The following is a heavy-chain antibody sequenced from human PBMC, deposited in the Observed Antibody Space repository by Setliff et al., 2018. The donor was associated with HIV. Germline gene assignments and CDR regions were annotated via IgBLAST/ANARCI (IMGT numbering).Heavy chain of an antibody. D-gene: IGHD3-10*01. CDR1: GGSINSGGYY. V-gene: IGHV4-61*02. CDR3: ARARYIVIRGDAGMDV. CDR2: IYTSGLT. Sequence: SETLSLTCTVSGGSINSGGYYWVWIRQPALKGLERIGRIYTSGLTNYNPSLKSRVTISVDTSKNQVSLKLSSVTASDTAVYYCARARYIVIRGDAGMDVWGKGTTVTVSS. J-gene: IGHJ6*04.